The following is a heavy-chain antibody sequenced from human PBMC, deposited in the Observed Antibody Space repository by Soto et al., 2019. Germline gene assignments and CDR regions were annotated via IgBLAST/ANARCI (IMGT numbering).Heavy chain of an antibody. CDR3: ARGQPGLFPFDS. Sequence: QLQLQESGSGLVKPSQTLSLTCGVSGGSVSSDFSSWIWIRQTSGKGLEWIGYIYHNGGSYFNPSLVSRGSISIDTSNNQFSLNLTSVTAADTAVYYCARGQPGLFPFDSWGQGILVTVSS. V-gene: IGHV4-30-2*01. CDR1: GGSVSSDFSS. J-gene: IGHJ4*02. D-gene: IGHD3-9*01. CDR2: IYHNGGS.